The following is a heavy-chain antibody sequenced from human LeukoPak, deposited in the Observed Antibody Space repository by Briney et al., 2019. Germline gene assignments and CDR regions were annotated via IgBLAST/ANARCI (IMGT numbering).Heavy chain of an antibody. CDR2: TNNNSGGT. V-gene: IGHV1-2*02. CDR1: GYTFTGYY. J-gene: IGHJ4*02. D-gene: IGHD2-2*01. CDR3: ASGYCSSVICYDLDY. Sequence: VASVKLSCKASGYTFTGYYKHWARQAPGQGLEWMGGTNNNSGGTNYAQRFQGRVPMTWDTSFGTGYMELSRVRSDETAGYCCASGYCSSVICYDLDYWGRGTLVTVSS.